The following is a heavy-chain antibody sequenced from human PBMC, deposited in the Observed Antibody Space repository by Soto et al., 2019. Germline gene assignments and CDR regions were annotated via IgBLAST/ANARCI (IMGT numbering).Heavy chain of an antibody. CDR3: ARDLGYCNSSGCFRNWFDP. J-gene: IGHJ5*02. V-gene: IGHV1-18*01. CDR2: ISTYDDKT. D-gene: IGHD2-15*01. CDR1: GYSFRTHG. Sequence: QVPLVQSGAEVKTPGASVKVSCRASGYSFRTHGISWVRQAPGQGLEWMGWISTYDDKTNFPQKFQGRTTMTTDTSTSTAYMELRSLRSDDTAVYFCARDLGYCNSSGCFRNWFDPWGQGTLVIVSS.